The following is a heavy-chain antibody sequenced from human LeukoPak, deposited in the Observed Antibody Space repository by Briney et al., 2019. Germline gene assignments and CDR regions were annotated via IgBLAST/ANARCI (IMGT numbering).Heavy chain of an antibody. CDR1: GGSISSYY. CDR2: IYYTRST. J-gene: IGHJ3*02. V-gene: IGHV4-59*01. CDR3: ARDRAYYDFWSGYPQPDAAFDI. Sequence: SETLSLTCTVSGGSISSYYWSWIRQPPGKGLEWIGYIYYTRSTNYNPSLKSRVTISVDTSKNQFSLKLSSVTAADTAVYYCARDRAYYDFWSGYPQPDAAFDIWGQGTMVTVSS. D-gene: IGHD3-3*01.